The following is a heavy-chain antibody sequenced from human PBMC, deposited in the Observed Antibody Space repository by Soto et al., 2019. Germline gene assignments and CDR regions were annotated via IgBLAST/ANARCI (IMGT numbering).Heavy chain of an antibody. J-gene: IGHJ5*02. V-gene: IGHV4-59*01. CDR2: IYYSGST. CDR3: ACVDNTIFGVVGASPNGFDP. CDR1: GGSISSYY. D-gene: IGHD3-3*01. Sequence: PSETLSLTCTVSGGSISSYYWSWIRQPPGKGLEWIGYIYYSGSTNYNPSLKSRVTISVDTSKNQFSLKLSSVTAADTAVYYCACVDNTIFGVVGASPNGFDPWGQGTLVTVSS.